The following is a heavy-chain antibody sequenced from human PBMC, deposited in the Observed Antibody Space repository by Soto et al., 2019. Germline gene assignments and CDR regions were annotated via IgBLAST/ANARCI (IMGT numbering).Heavy chain of an antibody. D-gene: IGHD3-3*01. CDR3: ARDYPPRGLRFSSYNWFDP. V-gene: IGHV3-48*01. J-gene: IGHJ5*02. CDR1: GFTFSSYS. CDR2: ISSSSSTI. Sequence: GGSLRLSCAASGFTFSSYSMNWVRQAPGKGLEWVSYISSSSSTIYYADSVKGRFTISRDNAKNSLYLQMNSLRAEDTAVYYCARDYPPRGLRFSSYNWFDPWGQGTLVTVSS.